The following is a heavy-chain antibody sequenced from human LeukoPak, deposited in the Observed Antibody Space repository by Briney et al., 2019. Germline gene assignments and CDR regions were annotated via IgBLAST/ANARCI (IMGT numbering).Heavy chain of an antibody. Sequence: PGGSLRLSCAASRFSFTYSWMNWVRQAPGKGLEWVANINQDGSDKYYVDSVKGRFTISRDNSKNTLYLQMNSLRAEDTAVYYCARELRYYFDYWGQGTLVTVSS. J-gene: IGHJ4*02. CDR2: INQDGSDK. CDR1: RFSFTYSW. D-gene: IGHD2-15*01. CDR3: ARELRYYFDY. V-gene: IGHV3-7*01.